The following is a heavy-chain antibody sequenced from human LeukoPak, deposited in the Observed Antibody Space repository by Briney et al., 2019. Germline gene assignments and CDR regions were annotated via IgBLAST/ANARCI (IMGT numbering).Heavy chain of an antibody. CDR3: ARAGASGWYAAGWFDP. Sequence: GGSLRLSCAASGFPFNNYWIHWVRQAPGKGLMRVSSINTDGRTTRYAASVQGRFTISRDNAKNTLSLQMNSLRDDDTAVYYCARAGASGWYAAGWFDPWGQGTLVTVSS. J-gene: IGHJ5*02. CDR1: GFPFNNYW. D-gene: IGHD6-19*01. CDR2: INTDGRTT. V-gene: IGHV3-74*01.